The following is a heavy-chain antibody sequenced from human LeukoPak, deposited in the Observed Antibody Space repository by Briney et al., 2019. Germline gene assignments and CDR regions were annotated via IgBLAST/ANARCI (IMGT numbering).Heavy chain of an antibody. CDR3: ARYSGSYKYYFDY. D-gene: IGHD1-26*01. CDR1: GFTFSSYW. CDR2: IKQDGSEK. V-gene: IGHV3-7*01. J-gene: IGHJ4*02. Sequence: GGSLRLSCAVSGFTFSSYWMSWVRQAPGKGLEWVANIKQDGSEKYYVDSVKGRFTISRDNAKNSLYLQMNSLRAEDTAVYYCARYSGSYKYYFDYWGQGTLVTVSS.